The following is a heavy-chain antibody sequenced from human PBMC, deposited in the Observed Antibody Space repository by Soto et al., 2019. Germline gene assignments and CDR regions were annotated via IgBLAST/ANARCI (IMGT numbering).Heavy chain of an antibody. CDR3: AKDRRAGGNSAFYFDF. Sequence: GGSLRLSCAASGFKFSNYAMSWVRQAPGKGLEWVSLISATGGGTYYADPVKGRFTISRDNSHNTLYLQVHSLTAEDTAVYYCAKDRRAGGNSAFYFDFWGQGAQVTVSS. CDR1: GFKFSNYA. CDR2: ISATGGGT. D-gene: IGHD3-16*01. J-gene: IGHJ4*02. V-gene: IGHV3-23*01.